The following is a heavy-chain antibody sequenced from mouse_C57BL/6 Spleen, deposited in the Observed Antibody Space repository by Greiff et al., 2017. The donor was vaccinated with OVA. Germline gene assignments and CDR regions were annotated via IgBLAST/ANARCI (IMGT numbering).Heavy chain of an antibody. D-gene: IGHD1-1*01. CDR1: GFTFSDYG. CDR2: ISSGSSTL. V-gene: IGHV5-17*01. Sequence: EVKLVESGGGLVKPGGSLTLSCAASGFTFSDYGMHWVRQAPEKGLEWVAYISSGSSTLYYADTVKGRFTISRDNAKNTLFLQMTSLRSEDTAMYYCARMPLLRGGMDYWGQGTSVTVSS. CDR3: ARMPLLRGGMDY. J-gene: IGHJ4*01.